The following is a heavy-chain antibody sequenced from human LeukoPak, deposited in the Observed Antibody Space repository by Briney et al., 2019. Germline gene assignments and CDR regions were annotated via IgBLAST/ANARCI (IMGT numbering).Heavy chain of an antibody. CDR2: IKQGGTEK. V-gene: IGHV3-7*01. D-gene: IGHD3-10*01. Sequence: GGSLRLSCAASGFTFTTYWMSWVRQAPGKGLEWVANIKQGGTEKYYVDSVKGRFTISRDNARNSLELQMNSLRVEDTAVYYCAKVAKYYYGSETYYFFEQWGQGTPVTASS. CDR3: AKVAKYYYGSETYYFFEQ. J-gene: IGHJ4*02. CDR1: GFTFTTYW.